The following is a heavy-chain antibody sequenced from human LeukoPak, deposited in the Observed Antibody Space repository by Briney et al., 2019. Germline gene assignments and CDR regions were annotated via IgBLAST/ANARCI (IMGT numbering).Heavy chain of an antibody. J-gene: IGHJ4*02. D-gene: IGHD2-21*02. CDR3: ARRCGGDCYEYDY. V-gene: IGHV3-53*01. CDR2: IYSGGST. Sequence: PGGSLRLSCAASGFTVSSNYMSWLRQAPGKGLEWFSVIYSGGSTYYADSVKGRFTISSDNSKNTLYLQMNSLRAEDTAVYYCARRCGGDCYEYDYWGQGTLVTVSS. CDR1: GFTVSSNY.